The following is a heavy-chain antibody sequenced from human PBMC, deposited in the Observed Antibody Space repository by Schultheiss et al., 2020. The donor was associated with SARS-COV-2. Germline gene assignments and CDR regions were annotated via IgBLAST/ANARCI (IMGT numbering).Heavy chain of an antibody. D-gene: IGHD3-9*01. CDR1: GFTFSDYY. J-gene: IGHJ2*01. CDR3: ARYHLNYDILTGYYPHWYFDL. V-gene: IGHV3-53*01. Sequence: GGSLRLSCAASGFTFSDYYMNWIRQAPGKGLEWVSVIYSGGSTYYADSVKGRFTISRDNSKNTLYLQMNSLRAEDTAVYYCARYHLNYDILTGYYPHWYFDLWGRGTLVTVSS. CDR2: IYSGGST.